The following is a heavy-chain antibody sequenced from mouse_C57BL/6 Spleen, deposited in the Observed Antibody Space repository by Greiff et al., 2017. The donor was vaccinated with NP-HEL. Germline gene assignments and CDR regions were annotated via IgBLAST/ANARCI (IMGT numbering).Heavy chain of an antibody. V-gene: IGHV2-2*01. CDR1: GFSLTSYG. J-gene: IGHJ4*01. CDR2: IWSGGST. CDR3: ARIGLGLYAMDY. Sequence: VKLVESGPGLVQPSQRLSITCTVSGFSLTSYGVHWVRQSPGKGLEWLGGIWSGGSTDYNAAFISRASISKDNPKSQVFFKMTSLQADDTAIYYCARIGLGLYAMDYWGQGTSVTVSS. D-gene: IGHD4-1*01.